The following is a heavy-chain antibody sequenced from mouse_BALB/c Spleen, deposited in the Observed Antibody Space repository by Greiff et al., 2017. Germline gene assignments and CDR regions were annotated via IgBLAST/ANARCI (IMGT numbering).Heavy chain of an antibody. CDR1: GFTFSDYY. D-gene: IGHD2-10*02. V-gene: IGHV5-4*02. Sequence: EVQGVESGGGLVKPGGSLKLSCAASGFTFSDYYMYWVRQTPEKRLEWVATISDGGSYTYYPDSVKGRFTISRDNAKNNLYLQMSSLKSEDTAMYYCARGYGNYYFDYWGQGTTLTVSS. CDR3: ARGYGNYYFDY. J-gene: IGHJ2*01. CDR2: ISDGGSYT.